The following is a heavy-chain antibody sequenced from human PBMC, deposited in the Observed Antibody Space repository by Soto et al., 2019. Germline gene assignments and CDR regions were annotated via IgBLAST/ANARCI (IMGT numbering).Heavy chain of an antibody. CDR2: IKQDGSEK. J-gene: IGHJ4*02. CDR3: ARGYYDSSGSVHYFDY. V-gene: IGHV3-7*01. D-gene: IGHD3-22*01. Sequence: GGSLRLSCAASGFTFSSYWMSWVRQAPGKGLEWVANIKQDGSEKYYVDSVKGRFTISRDNAKNSLYLQMNSLRAEDTAVYYCARGYYDSSGSVHYFDYWGQGTLVTVSS. CDR1: GFTFSSYW.